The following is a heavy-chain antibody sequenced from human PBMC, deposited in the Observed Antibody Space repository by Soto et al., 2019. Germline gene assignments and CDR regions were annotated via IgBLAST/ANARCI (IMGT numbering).Heavy chain of an antibody. CDR1: GFTFSNYW. V-gene: IGHV3-30-3*01. Sequence: GGSLRLSCAASGFTFSNYWMHWVRQAPGKGLVWVAGIKDDGSSKNYADSVKGRFTISRDNSKNTLYLQMNSLRAEDTAVYYCAREAHLVSPNFDYWGQGTLVTVSS. CDR2: IKDDGSSK. J-gene: IGHJ4*02. CDR3: AREAHLVSPNFDY.